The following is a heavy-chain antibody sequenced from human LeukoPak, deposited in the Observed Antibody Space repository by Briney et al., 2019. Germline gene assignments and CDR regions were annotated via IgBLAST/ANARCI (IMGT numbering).Heavy chain of an antibody. D-gene: IGHD3-10*01. Sequence: GGSLRLSCAASGFTFSDYGMNWVRQAPGKGLEWVAPISYDGGNKFYADSVRDRFTIYRDNSKNRMSLQMNSLRIEDTAVYYCAKVFEVRGARRPKDYWGQGTLVIVSS. J-gene: IGHJ4*02. CDR1: GFTFSDYG. CDR2: ISYDGGNK. V-gene: IGHV3-30*18. CDR3: AKVFEVRGARRPKDY.